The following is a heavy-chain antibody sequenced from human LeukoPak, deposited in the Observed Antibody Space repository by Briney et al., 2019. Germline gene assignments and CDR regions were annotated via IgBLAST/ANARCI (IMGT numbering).Heavy chain of an antibody. D-gene: IGHD2-8*02. CDR3: VKDRYCPEVTSFGGGFEY. J-gene: IGHJ4*02. Sequence: GGSLTLSCAVSGLNFKFYAMSWVRQAPGKGLEWVSGISGRGDSADYADSVKGRFTISRDNSKNTLYLRLNSLRVEDTATYYCVKDRYCPEVTSFGGGFEYWGQGTLVVVSS. CDR1: GLNFKFYA. V-gene: IGHV3-23*01. CDR2: ISGRGDSA.